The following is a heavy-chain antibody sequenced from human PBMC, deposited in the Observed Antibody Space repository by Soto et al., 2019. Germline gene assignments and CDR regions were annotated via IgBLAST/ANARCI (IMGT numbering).Heavy chain of an antibody. V-gene: IGHV3-7*05. CDR2: IKQDGSEK. CDR3: ATSYGSGYRAFDY. Sequence: PGGSLRLSCAASGFTFSSYWMSWVRQAPGKGLEWVANIKQDGSEKYYADSVKGRFTISRDNSKNTLYLQLNSLRAEDTAFYYCATSYGSGYRAFDYWGQGALVTVSS. D-gene: IGHD3-10*01. CDR1: GFTFSSYW. J-gene: IGHJ4*02.